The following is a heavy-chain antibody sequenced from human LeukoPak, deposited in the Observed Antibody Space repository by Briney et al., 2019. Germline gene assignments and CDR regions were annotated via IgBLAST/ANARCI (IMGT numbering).Heavy chain of an antibody. D-gene: IGHD3-10*01. Sequence: SETLSLTCAVYGGSFSGYYWSWIRQPPGKGLEWIGEINHSGSTNYNPSLESRVTISVDTSKNQFSLKLSSVTAADTAVYYCARGLWFGEFTSDYWGQGTLVTVSS. V-gene: IGHV4-34*01. CDR3: ARGLWFGEFTSDY. CDR2: INHSGST. J-gene: IGHJ4*02. CDR1: GGSFSGYY.